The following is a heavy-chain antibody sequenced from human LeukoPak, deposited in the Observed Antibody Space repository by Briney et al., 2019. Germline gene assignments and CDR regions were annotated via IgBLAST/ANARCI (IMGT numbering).Heavy chain of an antibody. Sequence: ASVKVSCKASGYTFTSYAMNWVRQAPGQGLEWMGWINTNTGNPTYAQGFTGRFVFSLDTSVSTAYLQISSLKAEDTAVYYCASLLGYCSSNSCSNFGYRGQGTPVNVSS. J-gene: IGHJ4*02. D-gene: IGHD2-2*01. CDR2: INTNTGNP. V-gene: IGHV7-4-1*02. CDR1: GYTFTSYA. CDR3: ASLLGYCSSNSCSNFGY.